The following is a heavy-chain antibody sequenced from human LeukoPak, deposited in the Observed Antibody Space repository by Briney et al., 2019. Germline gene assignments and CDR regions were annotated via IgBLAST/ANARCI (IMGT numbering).Heavy chain of an antibody. V-gene: IGHV3-7*01. CDR1: GFTVSSNY. D-gene: IGHD1-26*01. CDR3: ARVRIVGASHDAFDI. J-gene: IGHJ3*02. Sequence: GGSLRLSCAASGFTVSSNYMSWVRQAPGKGLEWVANIKQDGSEKYYVDSVKGRFTISRDNAKNSLCLQMNSLRAEDTAVYYCARVRIVGASHDAFDIWGQGTMVTVSS. CDR2: IKQDGSEK.